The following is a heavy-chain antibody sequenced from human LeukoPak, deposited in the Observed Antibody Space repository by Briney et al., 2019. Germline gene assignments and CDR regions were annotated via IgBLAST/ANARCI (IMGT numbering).Heavy chain of an antibody. CDR2: IYYSGYT. J-gene: IGHJ5*02. Sequence: SETLSLTCTVSGGSISSYYWSWIRQPPGKGLEWIAYIYYSGYTNYNPSLKSRASISVDTSKNLCSLRLSSVTAADTTVYYCARHAIYSGGYSYWFDPWGLGTLVTVSS. CDR3: ARHAIYSGGYSYWFDP. D-gene: IGHD1-26*01. V-gene: IGHV4-59*08. CDR1: GGSISSYY.